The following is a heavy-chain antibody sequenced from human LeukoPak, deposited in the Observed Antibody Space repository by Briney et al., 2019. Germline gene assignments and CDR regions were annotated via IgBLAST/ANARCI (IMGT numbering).Heavy chain of an antibody. V-gene: IGHV3-30-3*01. D-gene: IGHD3-22*01. J-gene: IGHJ4*02. CDR2: ISYDGGNK. CDR3: ARGMPYYYDSSGYYYNFDY. CDR1: EFTFSSYA. Sequence: QPGRSLRLSCAASEFTFSSYAMHWVRQAPGKGLEWVAVISYDGGNKYYADSVKGRFTISRDNSKNTLYLQMNSLRAEDTAVYYCARGMPYYYDSSGYYYNFDYWGQGTLVTVSS.